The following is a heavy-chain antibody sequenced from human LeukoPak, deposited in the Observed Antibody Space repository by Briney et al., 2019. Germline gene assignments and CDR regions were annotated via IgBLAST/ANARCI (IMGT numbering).Heavy chain of an antibody. D-gene: IGHD2-2*02. CDR3: ARHQRDVVVVPAAIRVYNWFDP. J-gene: IGHJ5*02. CDR1: GGSTSNNSYF. V-gene: IGHV4-39*01. Sequence: SETLSLTCTVSGGSTSNNSYFWGWIRQPSGKGLEWIGSIYYSGSAYYNPSLKSRVTISVDTSKNQFSLKLTSVTASDTAVYYCARHQRDVVVVPAAIRVYNWFDPWGQGTLVTVSS. CDR2: IYYSGSA.